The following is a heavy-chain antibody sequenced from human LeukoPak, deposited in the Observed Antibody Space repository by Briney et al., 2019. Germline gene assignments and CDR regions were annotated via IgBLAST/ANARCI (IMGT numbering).Heavy chain of an antibody. CDR1: GGSISSGGYY. D-gene: IGHD3-3*01. Sequence: SQTLSLTCTVSGGSISSGGYYWSWIRQHPGKGLEWIGYIYYSGNTCYNPSLKSRVTISVDTSKNQFSLKLSSVTAADTAVYYCARTRGLFANWFDPWGQGTLVTVSS. CDR3: ARTRGLFANWFDP. V-gene: IGHV4-31*03. CDR2: IYYSGNT. J-gene: IGHJ5*02.